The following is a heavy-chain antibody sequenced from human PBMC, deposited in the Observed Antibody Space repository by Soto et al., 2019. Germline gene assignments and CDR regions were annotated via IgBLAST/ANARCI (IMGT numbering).Heavy chain of an antibody. Sequence: GGSLRLSCAASGFTFSSYSMNWVRQAPGKGLEWVSSISSSSSYIYYADSVKGRFTISRDNAKNSLYLQMNSLRAEDTAVYYCARDMRGYCSGGSCYSPVFQSDDAFDIWGQGTMVTVSS. CDR3: ARDMRGYCSGGSCYSPVFQSDDAFDI. CDR2: ISSSSSYI. V-gene: IGHV3-21*01. CDR1: GFTFSSYS. D-gene: IGHD2-15*01. J-gene: IGHJ3*02.